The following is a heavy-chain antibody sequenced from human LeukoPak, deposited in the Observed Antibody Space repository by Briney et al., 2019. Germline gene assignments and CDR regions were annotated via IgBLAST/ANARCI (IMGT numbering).Heavy chain of an antibody. V-gene: IGHV1-69*13. CDR3: ARGDYYDSSGYYTA. Sequence: GASVKVSCKASGYTFTSYDINWVRQAPGQGLEWMGGIIPIFGTANYAQKFQGRVTITADESTSTAYMELSSLRSEDTAVYYCARGDYYDSSGYYTAWGQGTLVTVSS. J-gene: IGHJ5*02. CDR2: IIPIFGTA. D-gene: IGHD3-22*01. CDR1: GYTFTSYD.